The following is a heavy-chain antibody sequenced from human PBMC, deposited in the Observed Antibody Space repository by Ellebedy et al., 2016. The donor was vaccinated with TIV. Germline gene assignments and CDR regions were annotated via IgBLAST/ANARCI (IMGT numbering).Heavy chain of an antibody. CDR1: GGTFSSYA. CDR2: IIPILGIT. Sequence: SVKVSCKASGGTFSSYAISWVRQAPGQGLEWMGRIIPILGITNYAQKFQGRVTITADKSTSTAYMELSRLRSEDTAVYYCARGSGGSYGMDVWGQGTTVTVSS. V-gene: IGHV1-69*04. J-gene: IGHJ6*02. D-gene: IGHD1-26*01. CDR3: ARGSGGSYGMDV.